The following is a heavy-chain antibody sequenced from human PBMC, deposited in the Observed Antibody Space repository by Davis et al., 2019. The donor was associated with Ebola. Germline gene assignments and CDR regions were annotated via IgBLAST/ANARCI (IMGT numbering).Heavy chain of an antibody. CDR2: IDKDDSHT. CDR1: GFTFSSYL. Sequence: HTGGSLRLSCAASGFTFSSYLMHWVRQVPGKGLMWISRIDKDDSHTYYADSVKGRFTISRDIARSTLYLKMNSLSVDDTAVYYCARGGNFGSGNYPDIWGQGTLVTVSS. CDR3: ARGGNFGSGNYPDI. D-gene: IGHD3-10*01. J-gene: IGHJ1*01. V-gene: IGHV3-74*01.